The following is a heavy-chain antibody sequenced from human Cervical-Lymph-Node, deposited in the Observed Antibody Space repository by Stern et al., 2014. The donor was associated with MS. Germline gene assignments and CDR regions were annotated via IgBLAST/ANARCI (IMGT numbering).Heavy chain of an antibody. CDR3: ARDSGSYRPRSEYYYYGMDV. D-gene: IGHD1-26*01. Sequence: VHLVESGAEVKKPGSSVKVSCKASGGTFSSYAISWVRQAPGQGLEWMGGIIPIFGTANYAQKFQGRVTITADESTSTAYMELSSLRSEDTAVYYCARDSGSYRPRSEYYYYGMDVWGQGTTVTVSS. CDR1: GGTFSSYA. CDR2: IIPIFGTA. V-gene: IGHV1-69*01. J-gene: IGHJ6*02.